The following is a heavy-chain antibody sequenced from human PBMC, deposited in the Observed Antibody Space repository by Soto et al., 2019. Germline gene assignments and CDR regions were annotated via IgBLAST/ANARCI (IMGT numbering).Heavy chain of an antibody. V-gene: IGHV3-53*04. CDR2: IYSGGST. D-gene: IGHD7-27*01. Sequence: GGSLRLSCAASGFTVSSNYMSWVRQAPGKGLEWVSVIYSGGSTYYADSVKGRFTISRHNSKNTLYLQMNSLRAEDTAVYYCATDLRDWGLYYYMDVWGKGTTVTVSS. J-gene: IGHJ6*03. CDR3: ATDLRDWGLYYYMDV. CDR1: GFTVSSNY.